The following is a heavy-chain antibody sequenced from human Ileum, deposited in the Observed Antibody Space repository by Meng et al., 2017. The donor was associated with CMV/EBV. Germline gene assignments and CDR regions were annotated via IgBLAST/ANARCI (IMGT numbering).Heavy chain of an antibody. V-gene: IGHV4-30-4*01. Sequence: QTHLHESGPRPVKPSPTLSLTCTVSCDSISSGHYDLSWIRQTPGKGLEWIVHIHDSGSTYYNPSLQSRVTISVDTSKNQFSLKLSSVTAADTAVYYCARVWGIAVRPLDYWGQGTLVTVSS. CDR3: ARVWGIAVRPLDY. D-gene: IGHD6-6*01. CDR2: IHDSGST. CDR1: CDSISSGHYD. J-gene: IGHJ4*02.